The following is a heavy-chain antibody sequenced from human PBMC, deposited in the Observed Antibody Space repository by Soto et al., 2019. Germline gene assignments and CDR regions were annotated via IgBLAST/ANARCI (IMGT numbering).Heavy chain of an antibody. CDR1: GGSVSSGDHY. D-gene: IGHD1-20*01. Sequence: QVQLQESGPGLVKPSETLSLTCTVSGGSVSSGDHYWSWIRQPPGKGLEWIAYISHSGSASYNSSLKSRVTISIDMTKNKFSLRLRSVTAADTAVYYCARDRPYNLNSCDAFDIWGPGTLVTVSS. V-gene: IGHV4-61*08. CDR2: ISHSGSA. J-gene: IGHJ3*02. CDR3: ARDRPYNLNSCDAFDI.